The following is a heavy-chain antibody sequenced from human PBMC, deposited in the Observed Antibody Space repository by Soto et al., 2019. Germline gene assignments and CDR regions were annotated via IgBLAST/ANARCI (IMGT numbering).Heavy chain of an antibody. J-gene: IGHJ5*02. CDR3: ARGEAIGDDP. CDR1: GLTLSSYW. CDR2: IKQDGSEK. V-gene: IGHV3-7*01. D-gene: IGHD3-10*01. Sequence: GGSLRLSCAASGLTLSSYWMTWVRQAPGKGLEWVANIKQDGSEKYYVDSVKGRFTISRDNAKNSLYLQMNNLRVEDTAVYYCARGEAIGDDPWGHGTLVTVSS.